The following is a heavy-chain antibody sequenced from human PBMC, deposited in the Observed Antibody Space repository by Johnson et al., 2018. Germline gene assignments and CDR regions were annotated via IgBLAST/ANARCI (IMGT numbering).Heavy chain of an antibody. Sequence: QVQLVESGGGVVQXGRSLRLSCAASGFTFSSYAMHWVRQAPGKGLEWVAVISYDGTNKYNADSVKGRFTISRDNSKNTLYLQMNSLRAEDTAVYYCARVHYYYMDVWGKGTTVTVSS. CDR3: ARVHYYYMDV. J-gene: IGHJ6*03. V-gene: IGHV3-30-3*01. CDR1: GFTFSSYA. CDR2: ISYDGTNK.